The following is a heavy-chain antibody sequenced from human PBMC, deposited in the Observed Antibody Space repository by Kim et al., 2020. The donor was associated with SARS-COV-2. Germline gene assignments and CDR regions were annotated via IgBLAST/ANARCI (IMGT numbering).Heavy chain of an antibody. CDR2: ISAYNGNT. J-gene: IGHJ6*02. CDR3: ARDRGGILLWFGELGWYYYYGMDV. CDR1: GYTFTSYG. V-gene: IGHV1-18*01. Sequence: ASVKVSCKASGYTFTSYGISWVRQAPGQGLEWMGWISAYNGNTNYAQKLQGRVTMTTDTSTSTAYMELRSLRSDDTAVYYCARDRGGILLWFGELGWYYYYGMDVWGQGTTVTVSS. D-gene: IGHD3-10*01.